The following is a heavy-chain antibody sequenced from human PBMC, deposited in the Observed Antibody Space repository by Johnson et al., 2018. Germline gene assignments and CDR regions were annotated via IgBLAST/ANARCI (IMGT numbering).Heavy chain of an antibody. D-gene: IGHD3-3*01. CDR3: ASEMGIIRANYYYYGMDV. CDR2: ISYDGSNK. V-gene: IGHV3-30*03. J-gene: IGHJ6*02. CDR1: GFTFSSYG. Sequence: QVQLLESGGGVVQPGRSXRLSCAASGFTFSSYGMHWVRQAPGKGLEWVAVISYDGSNKYYADPVKGRFTISRDNSKNTLYLQMNSLRAEDTAVYYCASEMGIIRANYYYYGMDVWGQGTTVTVSS.